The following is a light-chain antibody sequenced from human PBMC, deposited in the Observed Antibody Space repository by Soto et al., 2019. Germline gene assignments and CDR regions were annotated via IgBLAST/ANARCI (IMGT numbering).Light chain of an antibody. CDR2: DVT. CDR1: SSDVGGYNY. CDR3: SSYTSSSTVV. V-gene: IGLV2-14*01. Sequence: QSALTQSASVSGSPGQSITISCTGTSSDVGGYNYVCWYQQHPGKAPKLIIYDVTSRPSGVSDRFSGSKSGNTASLSISGLQAEDEADYYCSSYTSSSTVVFGGGTKLTVL. J-gene: IGLJ2*01.